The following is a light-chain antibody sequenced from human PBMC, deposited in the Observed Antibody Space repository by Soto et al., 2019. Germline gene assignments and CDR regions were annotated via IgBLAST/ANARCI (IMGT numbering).Light chain of an antibody. Sequence: QYALAQPASVSGSPGQSITISCTGSSSDVGTYNYVSWYQQHPGKAPKLILYEVNNRPSGVSNRFSGSKSGNTASLTISGLQSEDEAVYYCSSYTSGNTAVAFGGGTKLTVL. V-gene: IGLV2-14*01. J-gene: IGLJ2*01. CDR1: SSDVGTYNY. CDR2: EVN. CDR3: SSYTSGNTAVA.